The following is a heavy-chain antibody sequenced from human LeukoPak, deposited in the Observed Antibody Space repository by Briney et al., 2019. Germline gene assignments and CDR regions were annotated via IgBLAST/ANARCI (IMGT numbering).Heavy chain of an antibody. V-gene: IGHV1-46*01. CDR2: INPSGGST. CDR1: GYTFTSYY. D-gene: IGHD2-2*02. J-gene: IGHJ6*03. Sequence: ASVKVSCKASGYTFTSYYMHWVRQAPGQGLEWMGIINPSGGSTSYAQKLQGRVTMTRDMSTSTVYMELSSLRSEDTAVYYCARGQLLYGVDYYYMDVWGKGTTVTVSS. CDR3: ARGQLLYGVDYYYMDV.